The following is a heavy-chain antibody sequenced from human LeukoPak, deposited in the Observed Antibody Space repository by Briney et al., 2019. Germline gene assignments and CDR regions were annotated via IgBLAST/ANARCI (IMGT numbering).Heavy chain of an antibody. V-gene: IGHV4-59*01. Sequence: SEILSLTCTVSGGSISSYYWSWIRQPPGKGLEWIGYIYYSGSTNYNPSLKSRVTISVDTSKNQFSLKLSSVTAADTAVYYCARAGDILTGYHNWFDPWGQGTLVTVSS. J-gene: IGHJ5*02. CDR2: IYYSGST. CDR1: GGSISSYY. CDR3: ARAGDILTGYHNWFDP. D-gene: IGHD3-9*01.